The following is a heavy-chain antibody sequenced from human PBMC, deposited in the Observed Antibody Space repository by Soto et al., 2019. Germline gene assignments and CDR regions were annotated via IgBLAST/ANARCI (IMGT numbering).Heavy chain of an antibody. Sequence: EVQLVESGGGLVQPGGSLRLSCAASGFTFSSYSMNWVRQAPGKGLEWVSYISSSSSTIYYADSVKGRYTLSRDKAKNPLYLHRYSLRAEDTAVYYCAREANYVNWFDPWGQRTLVTVSS. V-gene: IGHV3-48*01. J-gene: IGHJ5*02. CDR2: ISSSSSTI. CDR3: AREANYVNWFDP. CDR1: GFTFSSYS. D-gene: IGHD4-4*01.